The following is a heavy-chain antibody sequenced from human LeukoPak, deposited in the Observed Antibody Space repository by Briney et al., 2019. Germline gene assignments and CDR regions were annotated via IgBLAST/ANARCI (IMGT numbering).Heavy chain of an antibody. J-gene: IGHJ4*02. CDR3: AREGRVMVVAATTPFDY. CDR1: GFTFSSYA. Sequence: PGGSLRLSCAASGFTFSSYAMHWVRQAPGKGLEWVAVISYDGSNKYYADSVKGRFTISRDNSKNTLYLQMNSLRAEDTAVYYCAREGRVMVVAATTPFDYWGQGTLVTVSS. CDR2: ISYDGSNK. V-gene: IGHV3-30*04. D-gene: IGHD2-15*01.